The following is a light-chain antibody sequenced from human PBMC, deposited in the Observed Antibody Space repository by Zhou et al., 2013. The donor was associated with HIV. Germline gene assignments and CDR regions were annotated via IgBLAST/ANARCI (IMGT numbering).Light chain of an antibody. J-gene: IGKJ4*01. Sequence: EIVMTQSPATLSVSPGERATLSCRASQSVSSRYLAWHQQKPGRAPRLLIYGASSRATGIPDRFSGSGSGTDFTLTISRLEPEDFAVYYCQQYDSSPQELTFGGGTKVEIK. CDR2: GAS. CDR1: QSVSSRY. V-gene: IGKV3-20*01. CDR3: QQYDSSPQELT.